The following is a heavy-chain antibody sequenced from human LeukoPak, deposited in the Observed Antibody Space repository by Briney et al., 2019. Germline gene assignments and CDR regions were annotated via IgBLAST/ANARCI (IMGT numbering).Heavy chain of an antibody. J-gene: IGHJ4*02. CDR2: ISSSSSYI. V-gene: IGHV3-21*01. D-gene: IGHD5-18*01. CDR3: ARGKMDTAMVY. CDR1: GFTFSSYA. Sequence: GGSLRLSCAASGFTFSSYAMNWVRQAPGKGLEWVSSISSSSSYIYYADAVKGRFTISRDNAKNSLYLQMNSVRAEDTAVYYCARGKMDTAMVYWGQGTLVTVSS.